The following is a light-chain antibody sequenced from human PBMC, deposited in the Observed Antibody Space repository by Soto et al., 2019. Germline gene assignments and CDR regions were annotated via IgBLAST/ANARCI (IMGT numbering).Light chain of an antibody. V-gene: IGKV3-11*01. CDR1: QSVSSD. CDR3: QQRTNWLWT. Sequence: EIVMTQSPATLSVSPGERATLSCRASQSVSSDLAWYHQKPGQAPRLLIYGASKRATGIPVRFSGSGSGTDFTLTISSLEPEDFAVYYCQQRTNWLWTFGGGTKVDIK. CDR2: GAS. J-gene: IGKJ4*01.